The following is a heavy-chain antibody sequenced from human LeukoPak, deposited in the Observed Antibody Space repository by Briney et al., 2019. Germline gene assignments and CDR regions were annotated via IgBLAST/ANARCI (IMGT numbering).Heavy chain of an antibody. V-gene: IGHV4-4*07. CDR1: GGSISSYY. J-gene: IGHJ3*02. CDR2: IYTSGST. Sequence: PSETLSLTCTVSGGSISSYYWSWIRQPAGKGLECIGRIYTSGSTNYNPSLKSRVTMSVDTSKNHFSLKLSSVTAADTAVYYCARGPYYDSSKTSAFDIWGQGTMGTVSS. D-gene: IGHD3-22*01. CDR3: ARGPYYDSSKTSAFDI.